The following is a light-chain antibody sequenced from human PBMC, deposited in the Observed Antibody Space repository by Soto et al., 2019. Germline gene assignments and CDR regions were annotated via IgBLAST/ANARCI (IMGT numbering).Light chain of an antibody. Sequence: EIVLTQSPATLSLSPGERATLSCRASQSVGSYLAWYQQKPGQAPRLLIYDASNRATGITARFSGGGSGTDFTLTSSSLEPEDFAVYYCQQRGNWPTFGQGTRLEIK. CDR3: QQRGNWPT. V-gene: IGKV3-11*01. J-gene: IGKJ5*01. CDR1: QSVGSY. CDR2: DAS.